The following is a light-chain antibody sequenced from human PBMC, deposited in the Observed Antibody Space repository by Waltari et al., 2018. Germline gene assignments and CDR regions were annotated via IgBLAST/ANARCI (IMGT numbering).Light chain of an antibody. CDR1: QTIGLS. CDR2: HAS. Sequence: TVVTQSPATLSVSPGEGATLSCRTSQTIGLSLAWYQQKPGQAPRLLIYHASTRATGIPARFSGSGSESEFTLTISSLQSEDVALYYCQQYNNWPPGTFGQGTRVEI. CDR3: QQYNNWPPGT. J-gene: IGKJ1*01. V-gene: IGKV3-15*01.